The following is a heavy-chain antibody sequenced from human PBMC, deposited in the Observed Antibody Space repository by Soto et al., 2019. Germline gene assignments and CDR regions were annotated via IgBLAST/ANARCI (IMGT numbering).Heavy chain of an antibody. CDR2: IYYSGST. CDR3: AIYDSSGSRGFQH. CDR1: GGSISSGAYY. Sequence: QVQLQESGPGLVKPSQTLSLTCTVAGGSISSGAYYWSWIRQHPGKGMEWIGYIYYSGSTYYNPSLNSRVTISVDTSKNQFSLKLSSVTAADTAVYYCAIYDSSGSRGFQHWGQGTLVTVSS. V-gene: IGHV4-31*03. J-gene: IGHJ1*01. D-gene: IGHD3-22*01.